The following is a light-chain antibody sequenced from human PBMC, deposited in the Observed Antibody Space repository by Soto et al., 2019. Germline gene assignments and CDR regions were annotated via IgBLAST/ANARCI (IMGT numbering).Light chain of an antibody. V-gene: IGKV3-15*01. CDR3: QQYMNWPPWT. J-gene: IGKJ1*01. Sequence: ETVMTQSPGTLSVAPGERATLSCRASLTVSRNLAWYQQKPGQAPRLLTYGASTRATGIPDRFSGSGAGTEFTLTISSLQTEDSAIYYCQQYMNWPPWTFGQGTRVEIK. CDR1: LTVSRN. CDR2: GAS.